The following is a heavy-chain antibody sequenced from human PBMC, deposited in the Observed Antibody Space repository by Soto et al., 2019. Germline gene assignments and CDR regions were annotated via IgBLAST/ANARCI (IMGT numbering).Heavy chain of an antibody. CDR2: INPNSGGT. CDR3: AREARSSTYYDILTGYYPSWFDP. D-gene: IGHD3-9*01. CDR1: GYTFTGYY. Sequence: ASVKVSCKASGYTFTGYYMHWVRQAPGQGLEWMGWINPNSGGTNYAQKFQGWVTMTRDTSISTAYMELSRLRSDDTAVYYCAREARSSTYYDILTGYYPSWFDPWGQGTLVTVS. J-gene: IGHJ5*02. V-gene: IGHV1-2*04.